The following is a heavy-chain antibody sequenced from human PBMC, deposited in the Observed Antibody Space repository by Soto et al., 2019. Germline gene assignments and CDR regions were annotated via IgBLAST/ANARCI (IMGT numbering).Heavy chain of an antibody. D-gene: IGHD3-22*01. CDR1: GYTFTSYG. CDR2: ISAYDGST. Sequence: ASVKVSCKASGYTFTSYGISWVRQAPGQGLEWMGWISAYDGSTNYAQKLQGRVTMTTDTSTSTAYMELRSLRSDDTAVYYCARDREYYDSSGYPDAFDIWGQGTMVTVS. CDR3: ARDREYYDSSGYPDAFDI. J-gene: IGHJ3*02. V-gene: IGHV1-18*04.